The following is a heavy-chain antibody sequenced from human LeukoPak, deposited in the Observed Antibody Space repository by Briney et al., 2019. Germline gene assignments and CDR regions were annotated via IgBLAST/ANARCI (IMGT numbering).Heavy chain of an antibody. Sequence: GASLRLSCAASGFSFSNYAMSWVRQVPGKGLEWVSAISGPDDSTYYADSVKGRFTISRDTSKNTLYLQMNSLRAEDTAVYYCAKWGDYDVLTGYYDSDYWGQGTLVTVSS. J-gene: IGHJ4*02. V-gene: IGHV3-23*01. D-gene: IGHD3-9*01. CDR1: GFSFSNYA. CDR3: AKWGDYDVLTGYYDSDY. CDR2: ISGPDDST.